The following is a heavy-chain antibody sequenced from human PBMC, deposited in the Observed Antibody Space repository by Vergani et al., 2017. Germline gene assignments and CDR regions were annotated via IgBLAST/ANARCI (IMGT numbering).Heavy chain of an antibody. J-gene: IGHJ5*02. CDR3: ARDTNDIVVVPAAANKYNWFDP. CDR2: INPSGGST. V-gene: IGHV1-46*01. Sequence: QVQLVQSGAEVKKPGASVKVSCKASGYTFTSYYMHWVRQAPGQGLEWMGIINPSGGSTSYAQKFQGRVTMTRDTSTSTVYMELSSLRSEDTAVYYCARDTNDIVVVPAAANKYNWFDPWGQGTLVTVSS. CDR1: GYTFTSYY. D-gene: IGHD2-2*01.